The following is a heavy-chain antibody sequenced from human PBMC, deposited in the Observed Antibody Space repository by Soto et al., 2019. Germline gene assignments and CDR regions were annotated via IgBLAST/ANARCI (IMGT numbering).Heavy chain of an antibody. CDR1: GGSISSYY. CDR2: IYYSGST. V-gene: IGHV4-59*08. J-gene: IGHJ6*02. Sequence: SETLSLTCTVSGGSISSYYWSWIRQPPGKGLEWIGYIYYSGSTNYNPSLKSRVTISVDTSKNQFSLKLSSVTAADTAVYYCARQGGAPNYYYYYGMDVWGQGTTVTVSS. CDR3: ARQGGAPNYYYYYGMDV. D-gene: IGHD3-16*01.